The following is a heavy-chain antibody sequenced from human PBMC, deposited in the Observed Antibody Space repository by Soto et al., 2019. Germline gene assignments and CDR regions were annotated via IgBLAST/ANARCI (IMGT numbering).Heavy chain of an antibody. Sequence: VGSLRLSCAASEITVSSNYMRWVRQAPGNGLEWVSSIYSDDSTYYADSVKGRVTISRDNSKNTLYLQMNSLRAEDTAVHYCARDMRDCTTGIGYEYLDYWGQGTEVTVSS. CDR3: ARDMRDCTTGIGYEYLDY. J-gene: IGHJ4*02. CDR2: IYSDDST. V-gene: IGHV3-53*01. CDR1: EITVSSNY. D-gene: IGHD2-8*01.